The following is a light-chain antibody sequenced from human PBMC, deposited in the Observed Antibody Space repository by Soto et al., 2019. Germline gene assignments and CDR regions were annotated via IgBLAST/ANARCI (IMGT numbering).Light chain of an antibody. CDR3: CSYAGSYTWV. J-gene: IGLJ3*02. CDR1: SSDVGSRNL. CDR2: EVT. Sequence: QSALTQPASVSGSPGQSITISCTGTSSDVGSRNLVSWYQQHPGKAPKLIIYEVTKWPSGVSNRFSGSKSGNTASLTIFGLQDEDEGDYYCCSYAGSYTWVFGGGTKLTVL. V-gene: IGLV2-23*02.